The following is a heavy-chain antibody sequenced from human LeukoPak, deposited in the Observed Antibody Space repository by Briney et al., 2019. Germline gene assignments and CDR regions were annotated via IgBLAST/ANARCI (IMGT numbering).Heavy chain of an antibody. CDR2: ISSSGSYI. D-gene: IGHD3-22*01. Sequence: GGSLRLSCAASGFTFSSYSMNWLRQAPGKGLEGVSSISSSGSYIYYADSVKGRFTISRDNAKNSLYLQMNSLRAEDTAVYYCARDLGYYDSSGYSYFDYWGQGALVTVSS. CDR3: ARDLGYYDSSGYSYFDY. J-gene: IGHJ4*02. V-gene: IGHV3-21*01. CDR1: GFTFSSYS.